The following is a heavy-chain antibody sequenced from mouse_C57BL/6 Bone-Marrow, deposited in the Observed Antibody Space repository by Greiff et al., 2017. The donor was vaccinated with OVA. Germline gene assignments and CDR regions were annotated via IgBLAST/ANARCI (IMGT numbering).Heavy chain of an antibody. D-gene: IGHD1-3*01. J-gene: IGHJ3*01. CDR2: ISDGGSYT. V-gene: IGHV5-4*01. CDR1: GFTFSSYA. CDR3: ARDFQWRGFAY. Sequence: EVQLVESGGGLVKPGGSLKLSCAASGFTFSSYAMSWVRQTPEKRLEWVATISDGGSYTYYPDNVKGRFTISRDNAKNNLYLQMSHLKSEDTAMYYCARDFQWRGFAYWGQGTLVTVSA.